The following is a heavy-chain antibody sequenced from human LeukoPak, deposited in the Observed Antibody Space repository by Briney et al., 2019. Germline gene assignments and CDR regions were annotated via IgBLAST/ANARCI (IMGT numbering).Heavy chain of an antibody. CDR2: ISDSSTTI. CDR1: RFTFSSHN. D-gene: IGHD3-22*01. CDR3: ARLYDGSAYHADHFDY. Sequence: PGGSLRLSCAASRFTFSSHNMHWVRQAPGKGLEWVSYISDSSTTIYYADSVKGRFTISRDNARNSPYLQMNSLRAEDTAVYYCARLYDGSAYHADHFDYWGQGTLVIVSS. J-gene: IGHJ4*02. V-gene: IGHV3-48*01.